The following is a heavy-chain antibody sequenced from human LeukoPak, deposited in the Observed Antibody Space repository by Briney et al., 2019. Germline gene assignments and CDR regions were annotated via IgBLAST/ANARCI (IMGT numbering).Heavy chain of an antibody. V-gene: IGHV3-21*01. CDR1: GFTFSSYS. Sequence: GGSRRLSCAASGFTFSSYSMNWVRQAPGKGLEGFSSINSSSSYIYYADSVKGRFTISRDNSKNTLYLQMNSLRAEDTAVYYCAREYYDLWSGSKYYFDYWGQGTLVTVSS. CDR2: INSSSSYI. CDR3: AREYYDLWSGSKYYFDY. D-gene: IGHD3-3*01. J-gene: IGHJ4*02.